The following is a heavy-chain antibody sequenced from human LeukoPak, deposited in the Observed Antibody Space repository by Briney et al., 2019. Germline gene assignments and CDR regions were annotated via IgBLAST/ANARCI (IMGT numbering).Heavy chain of an antibody. Sequence: GASVKVSCKASGYTFTGYYMHWVRQAPGQGLEWMGWINPNSGGTNYAQKFQGRVTMTRDMCTSTVYMELSSLRSEDTAVYYCAREWMVSSLGVDYWGQGTLVTVSS. CDR1: GYTFTGYY. J-gene: IGHJ4*02. CDR2: INPNSGGT. V-gene: IGHV1-2*02. CDR3: AREWMVSSLGVDY. D-gene: IGHD6-19*01.